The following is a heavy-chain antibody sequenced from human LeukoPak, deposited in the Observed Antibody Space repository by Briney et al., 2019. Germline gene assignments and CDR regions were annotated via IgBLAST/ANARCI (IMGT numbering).Heavy chain of an antibody. CDR3: ARQGDYYGSGSQYSYYGMDV. Sequence: GESLKISCKGSGYNFNNYWSGWVRQMPGKGLEWMGIIYPYDSDTSYSPSFEGQVTISVDKSIRTAYLQWSSLKASDTAMYYCARQGDYYGSGSQYSYYGMDVWGQGTTVTVSS. D-gene: IGHD3-10*01. J-gene: IGHJ6*02. V-gene: IGHV5-51*01. CDR1: GYNFNNYW. CDR2: IYPYDSDT.